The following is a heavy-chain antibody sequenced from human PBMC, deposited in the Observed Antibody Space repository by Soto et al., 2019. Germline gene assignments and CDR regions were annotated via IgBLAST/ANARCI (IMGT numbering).Heavy chain of an antibody. CDR1: GFTFSSYG. D-gene: IGHD1-26*01. J-gene: IGHJ3*02. V-gene: IGHV3-33*01. CDR3: AREGLSGAFDI. CDR2: IWYDGSNK. Sequence: QVQLVESGGGVVQPGRSLRLSCAASGFTFSSYGMHCVRQAPGKGLEWVAVIWYDGSNKYYADSVKGRFTISRDNSKNTLYLQMNSLRAEDTAVYYCAREGLSGAFDIWGQGTMVTVSS.